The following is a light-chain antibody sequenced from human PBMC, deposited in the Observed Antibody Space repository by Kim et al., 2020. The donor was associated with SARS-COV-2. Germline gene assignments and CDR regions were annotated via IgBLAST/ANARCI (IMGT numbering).Light chain of an antibody. CDR2: QDN. CDR3: QAWDSSTAV. CDR1: KVGDKY. Sequence: VSQGQTASITCSGDKVGDKYACWYQQKPGQSPVLVIYQDNKRPSGIPERFSGSNSGNTATLTISGTQAMDEADYYCQAWDSSTAVFGGGTQLTVL. J-gene: IGLJ2*01. V-gene: IGLV3-1*01.